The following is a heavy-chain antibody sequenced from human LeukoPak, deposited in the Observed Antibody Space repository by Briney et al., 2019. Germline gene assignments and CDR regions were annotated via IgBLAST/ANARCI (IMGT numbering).Heavy chain of an antibody. V-gene: IGHV3-21*01. CDR2: ISSSSSYI. CDR3: ARQAVLWFGELDY. CDR1: GFTFDSYG. D-gene: IGHD3-10*01. J-gene: IGHJ4*02. Sequence: GGTLRLSCAASGFTFDSYGMNWVRQAPGKGLEWVSSISSSSSYIYYADSVKGRFTISRDNAKNSLYLQMNSLRAEDTAVYYCARQAVLWFGELDYWGQGTLVTVSS.